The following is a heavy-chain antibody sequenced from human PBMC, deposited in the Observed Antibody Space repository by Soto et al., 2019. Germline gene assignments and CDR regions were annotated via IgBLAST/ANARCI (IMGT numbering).Heavy chain of an antibody. CDR2: INYSGTT. V-gene: IGHV4-39*01. CDR1: GGSISSSSYY. D-gene: IGHD2-15*01. J-gene: IGHJ5*02. CDR3: ARLVACSGGSCRFDP. Sequence: PSETLSLTCTVSGGSISSSSYYWAWIRQPPGKGLEWIGSINYSGTTYYIASLQSRVTISIDTSKNQFSLRLNSVTAADTAVYYCARLVACSGGSCRFDPWGQGTLVT.